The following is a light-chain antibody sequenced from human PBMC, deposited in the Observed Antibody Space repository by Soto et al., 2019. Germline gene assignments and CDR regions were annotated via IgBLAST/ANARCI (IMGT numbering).Light chain of an antibody. V-gene: IGLV3-21*02. J-gene: IGLJ2*01. CDR2: DDR. CDR1: NIGSKR. Sequence: SYELTQAPSVSVAPGQAARITCGGNNIGSKRVHWYQKRPGQAPVLVVYDDRDRPSGIPERFSGSNSGNTATLTISRVEAGDEADYYCQVWDSSSDHVVFGGGTKVTVL. CDR3: QVWDSSSDHVV.